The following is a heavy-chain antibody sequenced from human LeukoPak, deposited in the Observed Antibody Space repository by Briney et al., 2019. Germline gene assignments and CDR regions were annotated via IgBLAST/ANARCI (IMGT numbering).Heavy chain of an antibody. CDR3: AREMSSGWDNSYYYMDV. V-gene: IGHV3-30*02. CDR2: IRNDGSNE. D-gene: IGHD6-19*01. Sequence: QTGGSLRLSCAASGFTFSTYAMHWVRQAPGKGLEWVAFIRNDGSNEYYADSVKGRFTISRDNSKNTLYLQMNSLRAEDTAVYYCAREMSSGWDNSYYYMDVWGKGTTVTISS. J-gene: IGHJ6*03. CDR1: GFTFSTYA.